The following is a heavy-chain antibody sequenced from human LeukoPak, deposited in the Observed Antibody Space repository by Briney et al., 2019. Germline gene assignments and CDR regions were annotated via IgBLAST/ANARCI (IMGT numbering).Heavy chain of an antibody. CDR3: ARDEGSSWSPYNWCDP. CDR1: GCTFTSYD. V-gene: IGHV1-8*01. Sequence: GASVKVFCKASGCTFTSYDCNWVRQPTGQGLDGMGLMHSNSGNTGYAQKFRGRAIMTRNTSISTAYMELSSLRSEDTAVYYCARDEGSSWSPYNWCDPWGQGNLVTVSS. J-gene: IGHJ5*02. D-gene: IGHD6-13*01. CDR2: MHSNSGNT.